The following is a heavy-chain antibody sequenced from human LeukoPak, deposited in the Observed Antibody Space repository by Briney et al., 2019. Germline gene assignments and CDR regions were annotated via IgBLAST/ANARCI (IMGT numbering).Heavy chain of an antibody. CDR1: GGSFSGYY. CDR2: INHSGST. V-gene: IGHV4-34*01. J-gene: IGHJ4*02. Sequence: PSETLSLTCAVYGGSFSGYYWSWIRQPPGKGLEWIGEINHSGSTNYNPSLKSRVTISVDTSKNQFSLKLSSVTAADTAVYYCARGPGDYSTQLADYWGQGTLVTVSS. D-gene: IGHD2-21*01. CDR3: ARGPGDYSTQLADY.